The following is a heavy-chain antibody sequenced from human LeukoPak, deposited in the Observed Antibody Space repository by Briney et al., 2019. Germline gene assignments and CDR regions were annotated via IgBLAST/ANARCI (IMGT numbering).Heavy chain of an antibody. CDR3: AKATGYLL. J-gene: IGHJ4*02. D-gene: IGHD1-14*01. V-gene: IGHV3-23*01. CDR2: ISNSDGST. CDR1: GFTFSSYA. Sequence: GGSLRLSCAASGFTFSSYAMSWVRQAPGKGLEWVSTISNSDGSTYYADSVKGRFTISRDNSENTLYLQMNSLRAEDTAVYYCAKATGYLLWGQGTLVTVSS.